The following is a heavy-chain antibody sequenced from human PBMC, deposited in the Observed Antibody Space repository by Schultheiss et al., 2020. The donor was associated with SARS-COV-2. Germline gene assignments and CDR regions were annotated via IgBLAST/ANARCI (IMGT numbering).Heavy chain of an antibody. D-gene: IGHD3-16*01. V-gene: IGHV3-48*01. CDR1: GFTFSSYE. CDR3: ARDRQDLSYDY. Sequence: GGSLRLSCAASGFTFSSYEMNWVRQAPGKGLEWVSYISSSSSTIYYADSVKGRFTISRDNAKNSLYLQMNSLRAEDTAVYYCARDRQDLSYDYWGQGTLVTVSS. J-gene: IGHJ4*02. CDR2: ISSSSSTI.